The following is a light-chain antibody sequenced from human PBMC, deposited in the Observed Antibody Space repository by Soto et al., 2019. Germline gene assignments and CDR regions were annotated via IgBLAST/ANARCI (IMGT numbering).Light chain of an antibody. J-gene: IGLJ2*01. CDR2: QHS. Sequence: SYELTQPPSVSVSPGQTASITCSGDKLGDKYTCWYQQKPGQSPVLVIYQHSKRPSGIPERFSGSNSGNTATLTISGTQAMDEADYYCQAWDSRTDVVFGGGTKLTVL. V-gene: IGLV3-1*01. CDR1: KLGDKY. CDR3: QAWDSRTDVV.